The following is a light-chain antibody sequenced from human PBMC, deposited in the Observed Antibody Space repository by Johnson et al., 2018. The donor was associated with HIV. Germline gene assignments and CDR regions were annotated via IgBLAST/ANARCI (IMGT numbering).Light chain of an antibody. Sequence: QSVLTQPPSVSAAAGQKVTISCSGSSSNIGNNYVFWYQQFPVTAPKLLIYENNKRPSGIPDRFSGSKSGTSATLGITGLQTGDEADYYCGTWDSNLSVGNVFGTVTKVTVL. V-gene: IGLV1-51*02. J-gene: IGLJ1*01. CDR2: ENN. CDR1: SSNIGNNY. CDR3: GTWDSNLSVGNV.